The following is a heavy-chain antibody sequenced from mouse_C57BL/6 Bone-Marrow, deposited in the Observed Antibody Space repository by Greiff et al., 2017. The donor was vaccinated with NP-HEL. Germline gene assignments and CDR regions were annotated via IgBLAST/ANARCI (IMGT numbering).Heavy chain of an antibody. J-gene: IGHJ4*01. V-gene: IGHV10-3*01. D-gene: IGHD2-3*01. CDR3: AWGWLGAMDY. Sequence: EVQRVESGGGLVQPKGSLKLSCAASGFTFNTYAMHWVRQAPGKGLEWVARIRSKSSNYATYYADSVKDRFTISRDDSQSMLYLQMNNLKTEDTAMYYCAWGWLGAMDYWGQGTSVTVSS. CDR1: GFTFNTYA. CDR2: IRSKSSNYAT.